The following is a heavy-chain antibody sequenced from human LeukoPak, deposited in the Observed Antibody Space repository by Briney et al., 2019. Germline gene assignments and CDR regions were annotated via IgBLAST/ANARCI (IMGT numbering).Heavy chain of an antibody. CDR2: ISGSGGST. D-gene: IGHD6-19*01. J-gene: IGHJ4*02. CDR1: GFTFSSYA. CDR3: ARIEAYYSSGWTDGGWFDY. Sequence: PGGSLRPSCAASGFTFSSYAMSWVRQAPGKGLEWVSAISGSGGSTYYADSVKGRFTISRDNSKNTLYLQMNSLRAEDTAVYYCARIEAYYSSGWTDGGWFDYWGQGTLVTVSS. V-gene: IGHV3-23*01.